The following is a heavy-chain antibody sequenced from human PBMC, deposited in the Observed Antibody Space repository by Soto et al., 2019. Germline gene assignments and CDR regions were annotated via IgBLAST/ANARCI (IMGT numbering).Heavy chain of an antibody. D-gene: IGHD3-9*01. CDR3: ARVYDILTEPFDY. V-gene: IGHV1-3*01. J-gene: IGHJ4*02. CDR2: INAGNGNT. CDR1: GYTFTSYA. Sequence: ASVKVSCKASGYTFTSYAMHWVRQAPGQRLEWMGWINAGNGNTKYSQKFQGRVTITRDTSASTAYMELSSLRSEDTAVYYCARVYDILTEPFDYWGQGTLVTVSS.